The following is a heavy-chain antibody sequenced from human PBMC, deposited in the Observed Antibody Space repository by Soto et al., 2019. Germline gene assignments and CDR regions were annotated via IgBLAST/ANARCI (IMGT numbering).Heavy chain of an antibody. CDR2: IHSSGTT. V-gene: IGHV4-59*01. Sequence: SETLSLTCTVSGGSSSSDDWSWIRQPPGKGLEWIGFIHSSGTTNYNPSLKSRVTVSVDTSKNQFSLKLSSVSAADTAVYYCARGGASSRYFDYWGQGILVTVSS. J-gene: IGHJ4*02. CDR3: ARGGASSRYFDY. CDR1: GGSSSSDD.